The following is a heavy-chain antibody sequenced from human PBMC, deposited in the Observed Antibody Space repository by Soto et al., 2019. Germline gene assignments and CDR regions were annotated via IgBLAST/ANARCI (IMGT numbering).Heavy chain of an antibody. CDR3: ARYAYGLSSSSWYRGGWFDP. J-gene: IGHJ5*02. D-gene: IGHD6-13*01. CDR1: GFAFGNYP. CDR2: ISGSGGMT. Sequence: EAQLLQSGGGLVPPGGSLRLSCVASGFAFGNYPMAWVRQTPGKGLQWISTISGSGGMTDYEDSVRGRFTVSIDHSKDTVHLQMTSLRADDTAVYYCARYAYGLSSSSWYRGGWFDPWGQGTLVTVSS. V-gene: IGHV3-23*01.